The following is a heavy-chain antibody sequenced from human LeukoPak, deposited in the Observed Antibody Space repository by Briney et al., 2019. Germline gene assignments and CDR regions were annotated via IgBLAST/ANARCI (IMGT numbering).Heavy chain of an antibody. V-gene: IGHV3-43D*03. J-gene: IGHJ4*02. CDR1: GFTFNDYA. CDR2: ISWDSGNT. D-gene: IGHD3-10*01. CDR3: ARTSMVRGVIASSY. Sequence: GGSLRLSCAASGFTFNDYAMRWVRQAPGKGLEWVSLISWDSGNTYYADSVKGRFTISRDNAKNSLYLQMNSLRAEDTAVYYCARTSMVRGVIASSYWGQGTLVTVSS.